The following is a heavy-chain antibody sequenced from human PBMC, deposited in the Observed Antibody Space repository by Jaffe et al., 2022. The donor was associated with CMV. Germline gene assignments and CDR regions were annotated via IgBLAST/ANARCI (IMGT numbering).Heavy chain of an antibody. Sequence: EVQLMESGGGLVQPGGSLRLSCAASGFTFSSYWMHWVRQAPGKGLVWVSRINSDGSSTTYADSVKGRFTISRDTAKNTLYLQMNSLTAEDTAVYYCAREYYHTGIWAFDIWGQGTMVTVSS. CDR2: INSDGSST. J-gene: IGHJ3*02. D-gene: IGHD3-10*01. CDR1: GFTFSSYW. V-gene: IGHV3-74*01. CDR3: AREYYHTGIWAFDI.